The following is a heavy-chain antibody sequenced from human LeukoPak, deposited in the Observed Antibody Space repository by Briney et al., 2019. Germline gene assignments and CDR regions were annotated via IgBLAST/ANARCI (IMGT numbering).Heavy chain of an antibody. Sequence: PGGSLRLSCAASGFTFSSYAMSWVRQAPGKGLEWVSPISGSGGSIYYADSVKGRFTISRDNSKSTLCLQMNSLRAEDTAIYYCAKEAVAVAGAFDYWGQGTLVTVSS. CDR2: ISGSGGSI. J-gene: IGHJ4*02. D-gene: IGHD6-19*01. CDR3: AKEAVAVAGAFDY. CDR1: GFTFSSYA. V-gene: IGHV3-23*01.